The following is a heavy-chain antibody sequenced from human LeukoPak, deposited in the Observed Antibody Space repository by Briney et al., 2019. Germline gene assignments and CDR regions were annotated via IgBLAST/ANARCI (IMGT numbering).Heavy chain of an antibody. CDR2: ISESGVGT. CDR3: AKVKVGATIDY. J-gene: IGHJ4*02. CDR1: GFTFRSYA. V-gene: IGHV3-23*01. Sequence: PGGSLRLSCAASGFTFRSYAMNWVRQAPEKGLEWVSGISESGVGTNYADSVKGRFTSSRDNSKNTLYLQMNSLRAEDTAVYYCAKVKVGATIDYWGQGTLVTVSS. D-gene: IGHD1-26*01.